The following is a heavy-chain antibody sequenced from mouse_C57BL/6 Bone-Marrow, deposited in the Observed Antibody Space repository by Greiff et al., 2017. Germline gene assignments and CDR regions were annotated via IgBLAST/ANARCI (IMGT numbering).Heavy chain of an antibody. V-gene: IGHV1-72*01. J-gene: IGHJ1*03. CDR1: GYTFTSYW. CDR3: ARSDYDSSCHWYFDV. D-gene: IGHD1-1*01. Sequence: QVQLQQPGAELVKPGASVKLSCKASGYTFTSYWMHWVKQRPGRGLEWIGRIDPNSGGTTYNEKFQSKATLTVDKPSSSAYMQLSRLTSEDSAVYYCARSDYDSSCHWYFDVWGTGTTVTVSS. CDR2: IDPNSGGT.